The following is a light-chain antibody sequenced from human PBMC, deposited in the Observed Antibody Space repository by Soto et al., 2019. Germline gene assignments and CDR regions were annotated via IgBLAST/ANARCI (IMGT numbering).Light chain of an antibody. CDR2: GAS. J-gene: IGKJ1*01. CDR3: QQYGSSGT. Sequence: DIVLTQSPGTLSLSPGERATLSCRASQRVSNNYLAVYQQKPGQAARLLIYGASNRATGIPDRFSGSGSGTDFTLTISRLEPEDFAVYYCQQYGSSGTFGQGTKVDIK. CDR1: QRVSNNY. V-gene: IGKV3-20*01.